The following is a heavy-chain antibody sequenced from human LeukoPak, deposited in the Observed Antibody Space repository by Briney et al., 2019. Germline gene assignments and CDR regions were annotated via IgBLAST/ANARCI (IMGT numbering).Heavy chain of an antibody. V-gene: IGHV4-38-2*02. Sequence: SETLSLTCTVSGYSISSGYYWGWIRQPPGKGLEWIGSIYHSGSTYYNPSLKSRVTISVDRSKNQFSLKLTSVTAADTAVYYCARSRQASGLFNSWGQGTLVVVSS. D-gene: IGHD3-10*01. CDR3: ARSRQASGLFNS. CDR1: GYSISSGYY. CDR2: IYHSGST. J-gene: IGHJ5*01.